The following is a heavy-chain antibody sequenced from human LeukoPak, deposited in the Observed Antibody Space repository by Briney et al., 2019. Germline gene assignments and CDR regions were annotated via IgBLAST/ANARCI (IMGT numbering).Heavy chain of an antibody. CDR2: INQDENEK. V-gene: IGHV3-7*01. Sequence: PGGSLRLSCAASGFPFHNYWLPWVRKAPGKGLGGVANINQDENEKYYLDSVKGRFTISRDNAETSLFLQMTSLRVEDTAIYYCARGLYGSGRRSLMAHWGPGTLVAVSS. J-gene: IGHJ4*02. CDR1: GFPFHNYW. CDR3: ARGLYGSGRRSLMAH. D-gene: IGHD3-10*01.